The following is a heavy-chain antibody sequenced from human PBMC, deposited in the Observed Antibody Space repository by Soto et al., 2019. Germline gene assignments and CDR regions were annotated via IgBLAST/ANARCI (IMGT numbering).Heavy chain of an antibody. CDR2: ISYDGSNK. CDR1: GFTFSSYG. D-gene: IGHD2-8*01. J-gene: IGHJ6*02. CDR3: AKDLVLMVYAPLGMDV. V-gene: IGHV3-30*18. Sequence: GGSLRLSCAASGFTFSSYGMHWVRQAPGKGLEWVAVISYDGSNKYYADSVKGRFTISRDNSKNTLYLQMNSLRAEDTAVYYCAKDLVLMVYAPLGMDVWGQGTTVTVSS.